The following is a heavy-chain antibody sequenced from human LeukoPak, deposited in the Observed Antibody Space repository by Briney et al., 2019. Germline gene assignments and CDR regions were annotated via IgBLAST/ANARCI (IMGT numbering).Heavy chain of an antibody. CDR2: IKSKTDGGTT. V-gene: IGHV3-15*01. Sequence: SGGSLRLSCAASGFTFSNAWMSWVRQAPGKGLEWVGRIKSKTDGGTTDYAAPVKGRFTISRDDSKNTLYLQMNSLKTEDTAVYYCTTDPPVWWSTLRGGYFDYWGQGTLVTVSS. D-gene: IGHD2-21*01. CDR3: TTDPPVWWSTLRGGYFDY. J-gene: IGHJ4*02. CDR1: GFTFSNAW.